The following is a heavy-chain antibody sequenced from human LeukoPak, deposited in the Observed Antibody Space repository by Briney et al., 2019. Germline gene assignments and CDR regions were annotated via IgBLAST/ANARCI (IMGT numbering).Heavy chain of an antibody. J-gene: IGHJ4*02. CDR2: INPSGGST. V-gene: IGHV1-46*01. Sequence: GALVKVSCKASGYTFTSYYMHWVRQAPGQGLEWMGIINPSGGSTSYAQKFRGRVTMTRDTSTSTVYMELSSLRSEDTAVYYCARDSTDYGGKFSYWGQGTLVTVSS. D-gene: IGHD4-23*01. CDR1: GYTFTSYY. CDR3: ARDSTDYGGKFSY.